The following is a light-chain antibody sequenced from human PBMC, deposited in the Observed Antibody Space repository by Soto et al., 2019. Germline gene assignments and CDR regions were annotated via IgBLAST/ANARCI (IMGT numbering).Light chain of an antibody. Sequence: DIQMTQSPSSLSASVGGRVTITCQASHDITNYLNWYQQKPGNAPKLLIYDASNLETGVSSRFSANGSGTDFTFTISSLQPEDTATYYCQQYDDLPITFGPGTRLVIK. J-gene: IGKJ5*01. CDR2: DAS. CDR3: QQYDDLPIT. V-gene: IGKV1-33*01. CDR1: HDITNY.